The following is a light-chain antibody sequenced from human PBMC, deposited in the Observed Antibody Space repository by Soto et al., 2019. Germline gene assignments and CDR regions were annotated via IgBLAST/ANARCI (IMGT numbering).Light chain of an antibody. J-gene: IGKJ2*01. CDR2: DAS. CDR3: QQRASWPYT. CDR1: HDVSVS. V-gene: IGKV3-11*01. Sequence: EIVLTQSPDTLSLSPGEGATLSCRASHDVSVSLVCYRQRPGQSPRLLIHDASNRATGISARFSGSGSGTDFTLTIGSLEPEESALYYCQQRASWPYTSGQGTKVEIK.